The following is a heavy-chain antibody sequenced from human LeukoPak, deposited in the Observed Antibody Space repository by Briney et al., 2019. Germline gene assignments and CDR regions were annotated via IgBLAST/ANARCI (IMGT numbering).Heavy chain of an antibody. CDR3: ARGRSRDAFDI. J-gene: IGHJ3*02. D-gene: IGHD1-26*01. V-gene: IGHV3-53*01. CDR1: GFTVSSNY. CDR2: LYSGGGT. Sequence: GASLRLSCSASGFTVSSNYMSWVRQAPGKGLEWVSVLYSGGGTYYADSVKGRFTISRDNSKNTLYLQINSLRAEDTAVYYCARGRSRDAFDIWGQGTMVTVS.